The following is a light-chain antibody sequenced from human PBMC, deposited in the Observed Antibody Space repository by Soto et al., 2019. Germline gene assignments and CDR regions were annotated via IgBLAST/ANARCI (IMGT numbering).Light chain of an antibody. CDR2: SAS. J-gene: IGKJ4*01. V-gene: IGKV3-20*01. CDR1: QSVSSSY. Sequence: EIVLTQSPGTLSLSPGERATLSCRASQSVSSSYLAWYQQKPGQAPRLLIYSASSRATGIPDRFSGSGSGTDFTLTISRLEPEDFAVYYYQQSGRSPTFGGGTKVEIK. CDR3: QQSGRSPT.